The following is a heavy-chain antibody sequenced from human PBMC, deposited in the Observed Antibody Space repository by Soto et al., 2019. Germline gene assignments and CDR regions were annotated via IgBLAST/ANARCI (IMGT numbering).Heavy chain of an antibody. CDR1: GFSFSSYG. V-gene: IGHV3-30*03. J-gene: IGHJ6*02. Sequence: AGGSLRLSCAASGFSFSSYGMEWVRLAPGKGLEWVAATTYDGGIKHYVDSVKGRFTISRDNSKNTLYLQMNSLRVEDTATYSCAGAPENPYFYYGLNVWGQGT. CDR3: AGAPENPYFYYGLNV. CDR2: TTYDGGIK.